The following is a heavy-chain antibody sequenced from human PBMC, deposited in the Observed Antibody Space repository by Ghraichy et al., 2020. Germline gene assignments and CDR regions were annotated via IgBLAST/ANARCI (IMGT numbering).Heavy chain of an antibody. CDR3: ARGLRDYGGDAGHLDY. J-gene: IGHJ4*02. CDR1: GGSISSGGYY. Sequence: SETLSLTCTVSGGSISSGGYYWSWIRQHPGKGLEWIGYIYYSGSTYYNPSLKSRVTISVDTSKNQFSLKLSSVTAADTAVYYCARGLRDYGGDAGHLDYWGQGTLVTVSS. V-gene: IGHV4-31*03. D-gene: IGHD4-23*01. CDR2: IYYSGST.